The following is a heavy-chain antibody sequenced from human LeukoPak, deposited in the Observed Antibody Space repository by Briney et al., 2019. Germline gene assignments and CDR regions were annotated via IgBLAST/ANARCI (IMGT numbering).Heavy chain of an antibody. CDR1: GFTFSSYE. J-gene: IGHJ4*02. D-gene: IGHD3-22*01. V-gene: IGHV3-48*03. CDR2: ISSSGSTI. CDR3: ARVEYYYDSSGSPGDY. Sequence: GGSLRLTCAASGFTFSSYEMNWVRQAPGKGLEWVSYISSSGSTIYYADSVKGRFTISRDNAKNSLYLQMNSLRAEDTAVYYCARVEYYYDSSGSPGDYWGQGTLVTVSS.